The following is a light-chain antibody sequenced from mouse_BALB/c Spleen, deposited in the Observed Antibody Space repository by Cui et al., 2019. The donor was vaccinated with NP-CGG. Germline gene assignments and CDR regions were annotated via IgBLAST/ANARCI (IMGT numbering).Light chain of an antibody. CDR1: NGTVTTSNY. Sequence: QAVVTQESALTTSPGESVTLTCRSSNGTVTTSNYANWVQEKPDHLFAGLIGDTNDRAPGVPARFSGSLIGDKAVLTITGAQTEDEAIYFCALWYSNHWVFGGGTKLTVL. CDR3: ALWYSNHWV. V-gene: IGLV1*01. CDR2: DTN. J-gene: IGLJ1*01.